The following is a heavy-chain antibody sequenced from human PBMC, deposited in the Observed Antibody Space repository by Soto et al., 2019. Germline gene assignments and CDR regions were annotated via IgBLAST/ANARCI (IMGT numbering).Heavy chain of an antibody. CDR1: GFTFSDYY. CDR3: ARDTSSSEYFQH. CDR2: ISSSGSTI. J-gene: IGHJ1*01. Sequence: GESLKISCAASGFTFSDYYMSWIRQAPGKGLEWVSYISSSGSTIYYADSVKGRFTISRDNAKNSLYLQMNSLRAEDTAVYYCARDTSSSEYFQHWGQGTLVTVSS. D-gene: IGHD6-13*01. V-gene: IGHV3-11*01.